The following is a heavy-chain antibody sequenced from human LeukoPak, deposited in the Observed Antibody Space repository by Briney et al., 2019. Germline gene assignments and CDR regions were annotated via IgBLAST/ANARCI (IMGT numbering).Heavy chain of an antibody. CDR2: INHSGST. V-gene: IGHV4-34*01. D-gene: IGHD2-15*01. J-gene: IGHJ4*02. CDR3: ASFSAVEGY. CDR1: GGSFSGYY. Sequence: PSETLSLTCAVYGGSFSGYYWSWIRQPPGKGLEWIGEINHSGSTNYNPSLKSRVTISVDTSKNQFSLKLSSVTAADTAVYYCASFSAVEGYWGQGTLVTVSS.